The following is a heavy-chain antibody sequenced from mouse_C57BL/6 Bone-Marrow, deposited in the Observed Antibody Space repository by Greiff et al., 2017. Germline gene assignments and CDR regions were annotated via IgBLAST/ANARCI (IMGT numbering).Heavy chain of an antibody. J-gene: IGHJ4*01. V-gene: IGHV1-80*01. CDR3: ARRVARRAIYAMDY. D-gene: IGHD1-1*01. Sequence: VQGVESGAELVKPGASVKISCKASGYAFSSYWMNWVKQRPGKGLEWIGQIYPGDGDTNYNGKFKGKATLTADKSSSTSYMQLSSLTSEDSAVYFCARRVARRAIYAMDYWGQGTSVTVSS. CDR1: GYAFSSYW. CDR2: IYPGDGDT.